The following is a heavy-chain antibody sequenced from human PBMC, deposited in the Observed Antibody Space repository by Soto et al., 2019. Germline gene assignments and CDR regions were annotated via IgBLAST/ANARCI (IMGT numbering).Heavy chain of an antibody. J-gene: IGHJ6*02. Sequence: QVQLVQSGAEVKKPGSSVKVSCKASGGTFSSYAISWVRQAPGQGLEWMGGIIPIFGTSNYAQKFQGRVRISADESTSTAYMGLSSVRSEDTCVYYCARSMGDYSNYLTYYGMDVWGQGTTVTVSS. D-gene: IGHD4-4*01. V-gene: IGHV1-69*12. CDR3: ARSMGDYSNYLTYYGMDV. CDR1: GGTFSSYA. CDR2: IIPIFGTS.